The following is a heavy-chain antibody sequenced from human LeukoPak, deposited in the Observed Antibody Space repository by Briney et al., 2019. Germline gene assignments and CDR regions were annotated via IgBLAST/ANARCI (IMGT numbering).Heavy chain of an antibody. Sequence: GGSLRLSCAASGFTFSSYWMHWVRQAPGKGLVWVSRINSDGSSTSYADSVKGRFTISRDNAKNTLYLQMSSLRAEDTAVYYCASSLWFGDFGAFDIWGQGTMVTVSS. J-gene: IGHJ3*02. D-gene: IGHD3-10*01. V-gene: IGHV3-74*01. CDR3: ASSLWFGDFGAFDI. CDR2: INSDGSST. CDR1: GFTFSSYW.